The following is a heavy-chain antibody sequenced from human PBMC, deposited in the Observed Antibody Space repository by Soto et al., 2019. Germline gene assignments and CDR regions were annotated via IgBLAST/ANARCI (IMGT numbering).Heavy chain of an antibody. Sequence: EVQLLESGGGLVQPGGSLRLSCAASGFIFSSYAMSWVRQAPGKGLEWVAVISGSGDITNYADSVKGRFSISRDNSKNTLHLQMNSLRAEDTAVYYCAKDRVQLWFPFHYWGQGTLVTVSS. V-gene: IGHV3-23*01. CDR2: ISGSGDIT. J-gene: IGHJ4*02. CDR3: AKDRVQLWFPFHY. CDR1: GFIFSSYA. D-gene: IGHD5-18*01.